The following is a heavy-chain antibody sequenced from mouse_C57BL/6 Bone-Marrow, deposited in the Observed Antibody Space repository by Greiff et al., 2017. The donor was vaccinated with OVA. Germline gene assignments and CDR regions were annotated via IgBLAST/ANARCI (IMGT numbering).Heavy chain of an antibody. CDR3: ARDPPPYYYGSSPWFAY. Sequence: EVQLVESGGGLVKPGGSLKLSCAASGFTFSSYAMSWVRQTPEKRLEWVATISDGGSYTYYQDNVKGRFTISRDNAKNNLYLQMSHLKSEDTAMYYCARDPPPYYYGSSPWFAYWGQGTLVTVSA. D-gene: IGHD1-1*01. CDR2: ISDGGSYT. V-gene: IGHV5-4*01. J-gene: IGHJ3*01. CDR1: GFTFSSYA.